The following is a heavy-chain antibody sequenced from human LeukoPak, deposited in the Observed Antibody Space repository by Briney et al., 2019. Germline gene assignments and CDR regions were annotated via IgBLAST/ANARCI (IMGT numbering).Heavy chain of an antibody. V-gene: IGHV4-59*01. CDR2: IYNTGEIT. CDR1: GGSISSYY. Sequence: SETLSLPCTVSGGSISSYYWSWIRQPPGKGLEWIGYIYNTGEITDYSPSLKSRVTISVDTSKNQFSLRLNSVTTADTAVYYCARMGAIAGASANVDFWGQGTLVTVSS. CDR3: ARMGAIAGASANVDF. J-gene: IGHJ4*02. D-gene: IGHD3-16*01.